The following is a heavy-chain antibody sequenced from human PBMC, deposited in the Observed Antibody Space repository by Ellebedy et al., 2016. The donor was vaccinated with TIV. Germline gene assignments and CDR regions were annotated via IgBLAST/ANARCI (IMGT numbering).Heavy chain of an antibody. J-gene: IGHJ4*02. CDR1: GFKFSQSG. V-gene: IGHV3-33*05. CDR2: ISDDGSQQ. D-gene: IGHD4-17*01. CDR3: ARHTDYALDY. Sequence: PGGSLRLSCSASGFKFSQSGIHWVRQAPGKGLEWVALISDDGSQQYYADFVKGRFLISRDNSRDTLYLQMNSLRVEDTAVYYCARHTDYALDYWGQGALVTVSS.